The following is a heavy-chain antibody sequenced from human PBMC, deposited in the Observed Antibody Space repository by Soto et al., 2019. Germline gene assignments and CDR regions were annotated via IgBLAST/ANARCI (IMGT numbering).Heavy chain of an antibody. V-gene: IGHV3-74*01. Sequence: LRLSCAASGFTFSSYWMHWVRQAPGKGLVWVSRINSDGSSTSYADSVKGRFTISRDNAKNSLYLQMNSLRAEDTAVYYCARGARGYDSSGYYLDPFDYWGQGTLVTVSS. CDR1: GFTFSSYW. CDR2: INSDGSST. CDR3: ARGARGYDSSGYYLDPFDY. J-gene: IGHJ4*02. D-gene: IGHD3-22*01.